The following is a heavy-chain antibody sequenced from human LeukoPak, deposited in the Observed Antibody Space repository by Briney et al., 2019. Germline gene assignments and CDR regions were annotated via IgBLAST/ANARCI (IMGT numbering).Heavy chain of an antibody. V-gene: IGHV3-30*18. CDR2: IASDGSDR. D-gene: IGHD6-13*01. Sequence: PGGSLRLSCTASGFTFSSYGMHWVCQAPGKGLEWVANIASDGSDRHYADSVKGRFTISRDNSKNTVYLQMNSLRGEDTAVYYCAKDRSNSWTFDYWGQGTLVTVSS. J-gene: IGHJ4*02. CDR3: AKDRSNSWTFDY. CDR1: GFTFSSYG.